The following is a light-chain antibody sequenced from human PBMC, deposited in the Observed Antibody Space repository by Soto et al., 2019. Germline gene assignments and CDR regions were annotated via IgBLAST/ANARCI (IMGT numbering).Light chain of an antibody. J-gene: IGKJ1*01. CDR2: AAS. V-gene: IGKV1-39*01. CDR1: LTISSC. Sequence: DIQMTQSPSSLSAFVGDRVTITCRASLTISSCLNWYQQKSGKAPKLLISAASSLESGVPPRFSGSGSGTDFTLTITSLQPEDFATYYCQQSHSIPWTFGQGTKVEIK. CDR3: QQSHSIPWT.